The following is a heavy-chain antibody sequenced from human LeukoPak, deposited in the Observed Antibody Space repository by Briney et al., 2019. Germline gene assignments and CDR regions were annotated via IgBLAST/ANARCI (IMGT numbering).Heavy chain of an antibody. CDR3: ARSVVVPAAMFYYYYGMDV. V-gene: IGHV3-30-3*01. CDR1: GFTFSSYA. D-gene: IGHD2-2*01. Sequence: GGSLRLSCAASGFTFSSYAMHWVRQAPGKGLEWVAVISYDGSNKYYADSVKGRFTISRDNSKNTLYLQMNSLRAEDTAAYYCARSVVVPAAMFYYYYGMDVWGQGTTVTVSS. J-gene: IGHJ6*02. CDR2: ISYDGSNK.